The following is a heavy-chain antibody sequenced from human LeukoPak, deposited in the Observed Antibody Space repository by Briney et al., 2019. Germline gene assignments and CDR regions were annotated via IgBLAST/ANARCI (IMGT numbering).Heavy chain of an antibody. CDR3: AKWGAWFGTVNYYGMYV. J-gene: IGHJ6*02. V-gene: IGHV3-23*01. CDR1: GFTFSNYA. D-gene: IGHD3-10*01. Sequence: GGSLRLSCAASGFTFSNYAMSWVRQAPGKGLEWVSVISGSGGTTYYADSVKGRFAISRDNSKNTVYLQMNSLRAEDTALYYCAKWGAWFGTVNYYGMYVWAKGPRSPSP. CDR2: ISGSGGTT.